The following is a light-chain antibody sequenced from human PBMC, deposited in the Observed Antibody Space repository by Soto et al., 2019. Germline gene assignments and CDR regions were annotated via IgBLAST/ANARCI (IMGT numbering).Light chain of an antibody. CDR2: AAS. CDR1: HNINNF. V-gene: IGKV1-39*01. CDR3: QQFYRTSLT. J-gene: IGKJ4*01. Sequence: DIQMTQSPSSLSASVGDRVTITCRASHNINNFLNWYQQKPGKVPKLLISAASSLQSGGPSRFSGTGSGTDFTLSINRLEPEDFATYYFQQFYRTSLTFGEATRVDSK.